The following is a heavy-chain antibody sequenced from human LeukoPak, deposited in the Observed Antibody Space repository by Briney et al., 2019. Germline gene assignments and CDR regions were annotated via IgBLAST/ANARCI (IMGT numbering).Heavy chain of an antibody. CDR3: ARLPNGWLQLGAFDI. V-gene: IGHV4-34*01. CDR1: GGSFSGYH. CDR2: INHSGST. J-gene: IGHJ3*02. Sequence: SETLSLTCAVYGGSFSGYHWSWIRQPPGKGLEWIGEINHSGSTSYNPSLKSRVSISVDTSRNQFSLKLSSVTAADTAVYYCARLPNGWLQLGAFDIWGRGTMVTVSS. D-gene: IGHD5-24*01.